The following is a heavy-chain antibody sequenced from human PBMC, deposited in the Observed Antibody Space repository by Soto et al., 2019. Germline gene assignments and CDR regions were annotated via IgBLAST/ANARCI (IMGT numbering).Heavy chain of an antibody. CDR2: IYPGDSDT. D-gene: IGHD2-2*02. J-gene: IGHJ5*02. V-gene: IGHV5-51*01. CDR3: ATQVGHEDIVLVPAPIGPVGGWFDP. CDR1: FW. Sequence: FWVRRVLQKPVKGLEWMGIIYPGDSDTRYSPSFQGQVTISADKSISTAYLQWSSLKASDTAMYYCATQVGHEDIVLVPAPIGPVGGWFDPWGQGTLVTVSS.